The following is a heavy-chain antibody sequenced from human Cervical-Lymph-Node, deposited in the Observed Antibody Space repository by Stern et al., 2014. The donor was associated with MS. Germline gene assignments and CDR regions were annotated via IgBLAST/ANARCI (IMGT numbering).Heavy chain of an antibody. J-gene: IGHJ4*02. CDR1: GFTFSSYA. Sequence: VQLLESGGGVVQPGRSLRLSCAASGFTFSSYAMNWVRQAPAKGLEWVAFTSYDGNNRDYADSVQGRFTISRDNPKKTLYLQMNSLRAEDTAVYYCVRNSGYDLFWGQGTLVTVSS. D-gene: IGHD5-12*01. CDR2: TSYDGNNR. V-gene: IGHV3-30*04. CDR3: VRNSGYDLF.